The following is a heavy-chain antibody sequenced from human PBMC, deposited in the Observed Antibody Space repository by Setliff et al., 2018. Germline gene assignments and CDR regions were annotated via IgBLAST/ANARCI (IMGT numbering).Heavy chain of an antibody. J-gene: IGHJ4*02. CDR3: ARGIITMVRGVITFSYYFGY. Sequence: SETLSLTCTVSGGSISSYYWSWIRQPAGKGLEWIGRIYTSGSTNYNPSLKSRVTMSVDTSKNQFSLKLSSVTAADTAVYYCARGIITMVRGVITFSYYFGYWGQGTLVTV. CDR1: GGSISSYY. V-gene: IGHV4-4*07. D-gene: IGHD3-10*01. CDR2: IYTSGST.